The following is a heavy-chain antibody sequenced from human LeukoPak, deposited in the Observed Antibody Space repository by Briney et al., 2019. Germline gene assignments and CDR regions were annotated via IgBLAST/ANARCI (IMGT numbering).Heavy chain of an antibody. J-gene: IGHJ4*02. V-gene: IGHV3-30*18. D-gene: IGHD3-22*01. CDR3: AKGGYYERTWYFDY. CDR2: ISFDGTNK. CDR1: RFTFSYYA. Sequence: GGSLRLSCAASRFTFSYYAMHWVRQAPGKGLEWVAVISFDGTNKFYADSVKGRFTISRDNSKNALYLQMNSLRAEDTAVYYCAKGGYYERTWYFDYWGQGTLVTVSS.